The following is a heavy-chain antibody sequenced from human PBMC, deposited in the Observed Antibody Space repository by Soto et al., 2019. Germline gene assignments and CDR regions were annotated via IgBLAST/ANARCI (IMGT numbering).Heavy chain of an antibody. CDR1: GGSMNYYY. CDR2: IYHSGTA. J-gene: IGHJ4*03. D-gene: IGHD2-8*01. V-gene: IGHV4-59*01. CDR3: ARDRAIISAPTKEYVLEI. Sequence: QVQLRESGPGLVKPSETLSLTCRVSGGSMNYYYWSWIRQSPGKGLEWIGYIYHSGTADYNPSLKSRVTLSVDTSKSQFSLRMSSVTTADTAVYYCARDRAIISAPTKEYVLEIWGQGTMVTVSS.